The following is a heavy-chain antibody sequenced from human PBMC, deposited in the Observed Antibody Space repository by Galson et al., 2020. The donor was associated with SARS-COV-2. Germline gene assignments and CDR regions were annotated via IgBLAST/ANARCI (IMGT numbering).Heavy chain of an antibody. CDR2: ISYDGSNK. Sequence: GGSLRLTCAASGFTFSSYGMHWVRHAQGKGQEWVAVISYDGSNKYYADSVKVRFTISRDNSTNTLYLQMHSLRAEDTAVYDCAKDRRTSTYDWGDYSEAYFDYWGQGTLVTVSS. CDR3: AKDRRTSTYDWGDYSEAYFDY. V-gene: IGHV3-30*18. CDR1: GFTFSSYG. D-gene: IGHD4-17*01. J-gene: IGHJ4*02.